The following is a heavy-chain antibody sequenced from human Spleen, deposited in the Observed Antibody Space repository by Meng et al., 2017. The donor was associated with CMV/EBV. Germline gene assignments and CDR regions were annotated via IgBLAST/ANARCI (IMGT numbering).Heavy chain of an antibody. CDR3: ARNMVVTPTRYYGMDV. CDR2: INPNSGDT. Sequence: ASVKVSCKASGYTFTGHYMHWVRQAPGQGLEWMGWINPNSGDTNYAQKFQGRVTMTRDTSISTVYMELGRLSSDDTAVYYCARNMVVTPTRYYGMDVWGQGTTVTVSS. CDR1: GYTFTGHY. J-gene: IGHJ6*02. V-gene: IGHV1-2*02. D-gene: IGHD4-23*01.